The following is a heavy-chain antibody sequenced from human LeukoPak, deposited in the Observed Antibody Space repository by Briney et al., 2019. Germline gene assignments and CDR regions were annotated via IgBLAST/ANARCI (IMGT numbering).Heavy chain of an antibody. CDR1: GFTFSSYS. V-gene: IGHV3-21*01. D-gene: IGHD6-19*01. CDR3: ARGRDYVSSGWSSYAFDI. CDR2: ISSSSSYI. J-gene: IGHJ3*02. Sequence: KPGGSLRLSCAASGFTFSSYSMTWVRQAPGKGLEWVSSISSSSSYIYYADSVKGRFTISRDNAKNSLYLQMNSLRAEDTAVYYCARGRDYVSSGWSSYAFDIWGQGTMVTVSS.